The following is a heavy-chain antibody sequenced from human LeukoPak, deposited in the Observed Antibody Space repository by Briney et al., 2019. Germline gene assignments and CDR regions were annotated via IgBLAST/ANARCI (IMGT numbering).Heavy chain of an antibody. V-gene: IGHV3-21*05. D-gene: IGHD3-22*01. CDR3: AREPYYDSSGYSPDY. Sequence: PGGSLRLSCAASGFTFSSYAMSWVRQAPGKGLEWVSYISSSGSFIYYADSVKGRFTISRDNAKNSLYLHMNSLRAEDTALYYCAREPYYDSSGYSPDYWGQGTLVTVSS. CDR2: ISSSGSFI. J-gene: IGHJ4*02. CDR1: GFTFSSYA.